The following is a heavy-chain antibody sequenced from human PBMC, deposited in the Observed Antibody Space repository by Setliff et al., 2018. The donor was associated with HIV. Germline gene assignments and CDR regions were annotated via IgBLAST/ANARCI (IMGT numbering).Heavy chain of an antibody. Sequence: PSETLSLTCTVSGGSISSDDYYWNWIRQPPGKGLEWIGYITYSGSAYYNPSLKSRVTMSADTSKNQISLMLRSMTAADTAVYYCAKHDFGEGSCFDLWGQGSLVTVSS. J-gene: IGHJ5*02. CDR1: GGSISSDDYY. D-gene: IGHD3-16*01. V-gene: IGHV4-30-4*08. CDR2: ITYSGSA. CDR3: AKHDFGEGSCFDL.